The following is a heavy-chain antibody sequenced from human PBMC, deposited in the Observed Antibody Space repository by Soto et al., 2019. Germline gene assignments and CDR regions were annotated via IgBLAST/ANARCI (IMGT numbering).Heavy chain of an antibody. CDR3: ARGLGAAAGTWYYYYYYGMDV. Sequence: QVQLQQWGAGLLKPSETLSLTCAVYGGSFSGYYWSWIRQPPGKGLEWIGEINHSGSTNYNPSLSSRVTISVDTSKNQFSLKLSSVTAADTAVYYCARGLGAAAGTWYYYYYYGMDVWGQGTTVTVSS. D-gene: IGHD6-13*01. V-gene: IGHV4-34*01. J-gene: IGHJ6*02. CDR1: GGSFSGYY. CDR2: INHSGST.